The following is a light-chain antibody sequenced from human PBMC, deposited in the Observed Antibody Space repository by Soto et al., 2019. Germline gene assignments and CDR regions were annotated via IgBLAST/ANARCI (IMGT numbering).Light chain of an antibody. CDR3: QQYNNWPPIT. Sequence: EIVLTQSPGTLSLSPGERSILSCRASQSVSRGLAWYQQKPGQAPRLLIYGASTRATGIPARFSGSGSGTEFTLTISSLQSEDLAVYYCQQYNNWPPITFGHGTRLEI. J-gene: IGKJ5*01. CDR2: GAS. CDR1: QSVSRG. V-gene: IGKV3-15*01.